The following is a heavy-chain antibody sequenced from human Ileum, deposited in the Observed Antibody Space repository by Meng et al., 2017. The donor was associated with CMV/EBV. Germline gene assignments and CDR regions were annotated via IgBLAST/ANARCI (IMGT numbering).Heavy chain of an antibody. D-gene: IGHD3-10*01. CDR3: ARGTKYGSGNWFDP. V-gene: IGHV4-4*07. CDR2: IYSKGNN. CDR1: GDSISTYS. Sequence: LRESGPGRVKPPEPRSLTCGFSGDSISTYSRNWIRQPAGKGLEWIERIYSKGNNNYNPALASRVTMSVDTSKNNFSLKLNAVTAAHTAVYYCARGTKYGSGNWFDPWGQGTLVTVSS. J-gene: IGHJ5*02.